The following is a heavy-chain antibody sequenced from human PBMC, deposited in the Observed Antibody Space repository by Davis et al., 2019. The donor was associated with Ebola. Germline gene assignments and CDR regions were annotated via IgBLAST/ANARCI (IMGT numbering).Heavy chain of an antibody. CDR1: GFTFSSYA. CDR2: ISGSGGST. J-gene: IGHJ6*04. D-gene: IGHD2-2*01. Sequence: GESLKISCAASGFTFSSYAMSWVRQAPGKGLEWVSAISGSGGSTYYADSVKGRFTISRDNSKKTLYLQMNSLRAEDAAVYYCGPKCSSTTCGRFGMDVWGKGTTVTVSS. V-gene: IGHV3-23*01. CDR3: GPKCSSTTCGRFGMDV.